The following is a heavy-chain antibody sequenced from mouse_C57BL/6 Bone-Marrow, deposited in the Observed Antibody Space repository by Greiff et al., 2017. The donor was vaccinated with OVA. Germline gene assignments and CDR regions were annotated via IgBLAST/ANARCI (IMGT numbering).Heavy chain of an antibody. J-gene: IGHJ3*01. CDR2: IHPNSGST. D-gene: IGHD2-3*01. V-gene: IGHV1-64*01. Sequence: QVQLKQPGAELVKPGASVKLSCKASGYTLTSYWMHWVKQRPGQGLEWIGMIHPNSGSTNYNEKFKSKATLTVDKSSSTAYMQLSSLTSEDSAVYYCARSVAGLYDGYYFLCAYWGQGTLVTVSA. CDR1: GYTLTSYW. CDR3: ARSVAGLYDGYYFLCAY.